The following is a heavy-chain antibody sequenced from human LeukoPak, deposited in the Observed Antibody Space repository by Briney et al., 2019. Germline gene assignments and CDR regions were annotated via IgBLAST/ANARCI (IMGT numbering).Heavy chain of an antibody. V-gene: IGHV3-53*01. CDR3: ARGMATIDY. Sequence: TGGSLRLSCAASGFTFSSYSMNWVRQAPGKGLEWVSVIYSGGSTYYADSVKGRFTISRDNSKNTLYLQMNSLRAEDTAVYYCARGMATIDYWGQGTLVTVSS. CDR2: IYSGGST. D-gene: IGHD5-24*01. J-gene: IGHJ4*02. CDR1: GFTFSSYS.